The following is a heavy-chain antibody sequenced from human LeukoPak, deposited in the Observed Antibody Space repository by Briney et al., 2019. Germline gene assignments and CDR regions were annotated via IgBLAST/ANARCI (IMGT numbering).Heavy chain of an antibody. CDR2: ITSSSSAK. Sequence: GGSLRLSCAASGFTFSSYSMNWVRQAPGKGLEWVSYITSSSSAKYYADSVKGRFTISRDNAENSLYLQMNSLRAEDTAVDYCTRDQEGSHYWGQGILVTVSS. J-gene: IGHJ4*02. CDR1: GFTFSSYS. V-gene: IGHV3-48*01. CDR3: TRDQEGSHY.